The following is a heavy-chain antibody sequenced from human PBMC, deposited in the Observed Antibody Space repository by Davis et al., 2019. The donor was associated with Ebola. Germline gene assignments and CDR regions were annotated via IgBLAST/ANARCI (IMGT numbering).Heavy chain of an antibody. CDR1: GASINSGFFS. CDR2: MYSSGRT. CDR3: AGDRHDSGAFGF. J-gene: IGHJ4*02. Sequence: SETLSLTCTVSGASINSGFFSWTWVRQPAGKGLEWIGHMYSSGRTKYNPSLESRVTISQDTSKNQFSLRLNSVTAADTAMYFCAGDRHDSGAFGFWGQGILVTVSS. V-gene: IGHV4-61*09. D-gene: IGHD3-22*01.